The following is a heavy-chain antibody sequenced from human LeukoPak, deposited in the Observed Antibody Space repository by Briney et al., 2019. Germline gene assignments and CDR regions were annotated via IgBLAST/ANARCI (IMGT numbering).Heavy chain of an antibody. Sequence: ASVKVSCKASGYTFTSYDLNWVRQATGQGLEWMGWMNPNSGNTGYAQKFQGRVTMTRNTSISTAYMELSSLRSEDTAVYYCAREVSSTRKYYYYGMDVWGQGTTVTVSS. CDR3: AREVSSTRKYYYYGMDV. CDR1: GYTFTSYD. V-gene: IGHV1-8*01. CDR2: MNPNSGNT. D-gene: IGHD2-2*01. J-gene: IGHJ6*02.